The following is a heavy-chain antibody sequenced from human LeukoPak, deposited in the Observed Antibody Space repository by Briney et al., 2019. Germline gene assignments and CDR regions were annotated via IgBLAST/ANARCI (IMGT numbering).Heavy chain of an antibody. CDR1: GFTFDDYG. D-gene: IGHD2-15*01. CDR2: INWNGGST. J-gene: IGHJ4*02. Sequence: GGSLRLSCAASGFTFDDYGMSWVRQAPGKGLEWVSGINWNGGSTGYADSVKGRFTISRDNAKNSLYLQMNSLRAEDTAVYYRARDRYCSGGSCYDFDYWGQGTLVTVSS. CDR3: ARDRYCSGGSCYDFDY. V-gene: IGHV3-20*04.